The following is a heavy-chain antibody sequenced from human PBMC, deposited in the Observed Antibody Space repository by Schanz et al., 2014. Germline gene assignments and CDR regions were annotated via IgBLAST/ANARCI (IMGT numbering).Heavy chain of an antibody. Sequence: QVPLVQSGSEVKKPGSSVKVSCTASGDTFRSYTINWVRHAPGQGLEWMGRIIPITGITNYAQKFQGRVTFTADKSTSTAFLEVNSLRSEDTAVYYCARGNTIFGVVILGWLDPWGQGTLVTVSS. V-gene: IGHV1-69*02. CDR2: IIPITGIT. D-gene: IGHD3-3*01. CDR3: ARGNTIFGVVILGWLDP. J-gene: IGHJ5*02. CDR1: GDTFRSYT.